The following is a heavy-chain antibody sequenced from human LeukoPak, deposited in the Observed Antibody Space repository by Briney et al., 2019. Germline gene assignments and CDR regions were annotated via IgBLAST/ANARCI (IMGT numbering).Heavy chain of an antibody. CDR2: INPNSGGT. CDR3: ARDRVTLTTFQYDWFDP. J-gene: IGHJ5*02. V-gene: IGHV1-2*02. Sequence: ASVSVSFKPSVYTFIRYYIHWVRQAPGQGLEWMGWINPNSGGTNYAQKFQGRVTMTRDTSISTAYMELSRLRSDDTAVYYCARDRVTLTTFQYDWFDPWGQGTLVIVSS. D-gene: IGHD2-21*02. CDR1: VYTFIRYY.